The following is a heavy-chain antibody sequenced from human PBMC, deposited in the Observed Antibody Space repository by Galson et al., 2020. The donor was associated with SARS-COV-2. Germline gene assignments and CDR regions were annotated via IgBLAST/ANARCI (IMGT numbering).Heavy chain of an antibody. J-gene: IGHJ5*02. Sequence: SETLSLTCTVSGGSISSHYWSWIRQPPGKGLEWIGYIYYRVSTNYNPSLNSRVTISVDTSKNQFSLKLSSVTAADTAVYYCARDGSSSWLGEGWFDPWGQGTLVTVSS. CDR2: IYYRVST. CDR1: GGSISSHY. D-gene: IGHD6-13*01. V-gene: IGHV4-59*11. CDR3: ARDGSSSWLGEGWFDP.